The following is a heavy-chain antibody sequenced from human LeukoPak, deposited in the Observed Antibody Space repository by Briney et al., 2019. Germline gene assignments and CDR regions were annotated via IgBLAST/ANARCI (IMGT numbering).Heavy chain of an antibody. D-gene: IGHD6-19*01. V-gene: IGHV3-9*01. CDR1: GFTFEDYA. J-gene: IGHJ3*02. CDR3: AKDIGVQWLANDAFDI. Sequence: GGSLRLSCAASGFTFEDYAMHWVRQAPGKGLEWVSGIPWNSGRLAYADSVKVRFTISRDNAKNSLYLHMNSLRAEDTALYYCAKDIGVQWLANDAFDIWGQGTMVTVSS. CDR2: IPWNSGRL.